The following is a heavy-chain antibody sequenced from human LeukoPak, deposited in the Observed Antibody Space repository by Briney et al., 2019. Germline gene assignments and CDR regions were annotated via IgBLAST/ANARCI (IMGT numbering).Heavy chain of an antibody. CDR1: GFTFSSYA. Sequence: GGSLRLSCAASGFTFSSYAMSWVRQAPGKGLEWVSAISGSGGSTYYADSVKGRFTISRDNSKNTLYLQMNSLRAEDTAVYYCAKDWAGVATILPYYFDYWGQGTLATVSS. V-gene: IGHV3-23*01. CDR3: AKDWAGVATILPYYFDY. J-gene: IGHJ4*02. D-gene: IGHD5-12*01. CDR2: ISGSGGST.